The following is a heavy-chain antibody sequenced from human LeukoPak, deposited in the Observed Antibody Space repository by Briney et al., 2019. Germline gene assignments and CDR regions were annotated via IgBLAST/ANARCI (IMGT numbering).Heavy chain of an antibody. CDR2: ISSNGGNT. CDR1: GFTFSSYA. Sequence: GGSLRLSCAASGFTFSSYAMHWVRQAPGKGLEYVSAISSNGGNTYYANSVKGRFTISRDNSKNTLYLQMGSLRAEDMAVYYCAKDAIKWLVHYYYNMDVWGKGTTVTVSS. V-gene: IGHV3-64*01. J-gene: IGHJ6*03. CDR3: AKDAIKWLVHYYYNMDV. D-gene: IGHD6-19*01.